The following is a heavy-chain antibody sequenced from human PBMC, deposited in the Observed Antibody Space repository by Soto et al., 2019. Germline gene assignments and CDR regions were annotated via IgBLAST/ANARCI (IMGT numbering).Heavy chain of an antibody. CDR2: ISYDGSNK. CDR1: GFTFSSYG. J-gene: IGHJ5*02. Sequence: GGSLRLSCAASGFTFSSYGMHWVRQAPGKGLEWVAVISYDGSNKYYADSVKGRFTISRDNSKNTLYLQMNSLRAEDTAVYYCAKDPDVHGRYFDWLLRPFDPWGQGTLVTVSS. V-gene: IGHV3-30*18. D-gene: IGHD3-9*01. CDR3: AKDPDVHGRYFDWLLRPFDP.